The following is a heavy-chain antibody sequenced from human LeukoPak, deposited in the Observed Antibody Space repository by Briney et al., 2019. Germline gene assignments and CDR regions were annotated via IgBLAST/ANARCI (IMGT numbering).Heavy chain of an antibody. CDR3: AKVSSGLNNRFDS. CDR1: GYSFTNYW. CDR2: IYPGDSDT. D-gene: IGHD6-19*01. V-gene: IGHV5-51*01. J-gene: IGHJ5*01. Sequence: GESLKISCKGSGYSFTNYWIGWVRQMPGKGMEWMGIIYPGDSDTRYSPSFQGQVTISVDKSISTAYLQWSGLKASDTAMYYCAKVSSGLNNRFDSWGQGTLVTVSS.